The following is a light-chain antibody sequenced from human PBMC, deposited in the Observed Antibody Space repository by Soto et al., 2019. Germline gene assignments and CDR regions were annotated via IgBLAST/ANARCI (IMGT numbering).Light chain of an antibody. CDR1: ISDVGSSGP. J-gene: IGLJ1*01. V-gene: IGLV2-14*02. Sequence: QSVLTQPASVSGSPGQSITISCSGSISDVGSSGPVSWYQHHPGQVPKLIIYEVIHRPSGVTSRFSGSKSENTASLTISGLQAEDEADYYCSSYSATNTLVFGSGTKVTVL. CDR2: EVI. CDR3: SSYSATNTLV.